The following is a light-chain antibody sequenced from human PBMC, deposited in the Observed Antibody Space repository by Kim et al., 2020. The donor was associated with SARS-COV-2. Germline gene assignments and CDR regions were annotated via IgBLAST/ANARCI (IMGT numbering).Light chain of an antibody. CDR2: EVN. CDR1: TNDVGTYDL. Sequence: QSITITGTGSTNDVGTYDLVSWHQQHPGKVPKLLIYEVNRWPSGVSNRFSGSKSGNRASLTISGLQPEDEADYYCCSYTGTDSPVIFGGGTQLTVL. V-gene: IGLV2-23*02. CDR3: CSYTGTDSPVI. J-gene: IGLJ2*01.